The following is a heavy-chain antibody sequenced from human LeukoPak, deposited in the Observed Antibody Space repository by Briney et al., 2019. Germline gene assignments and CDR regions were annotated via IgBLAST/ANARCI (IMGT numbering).Heavy chain of an antibody. D-gene: IGHD1-14*01. CDR1: GFTFSDYY. CDR2: ISSSGSTI. V-gene: IGHV3-11*01. J-gene: IGHJ3*02. CDR3: ARTQEPDQGFTDAFDI. Sequence: GGSLRLSCAASGFTFSDYYMSWIRQAPGKGLEWVSYISSSGSTIYYADSVKGRFTISGDNAKNSLYLQMNSLRADDTAVYYCARTQEPDQGFTDAFDIWGQGTMVTVSS.